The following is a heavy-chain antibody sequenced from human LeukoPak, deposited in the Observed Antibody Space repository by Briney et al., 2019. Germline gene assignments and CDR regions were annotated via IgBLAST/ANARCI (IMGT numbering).Heavy chain of an antibody. J-gene: IGHJ4*02. Sequence: PGGSLRLSCAASGFTFISYGIQWVRQAPGKGLEWVAFISYDGSNKYYADSVKGRFTISRDNSNSTLYLQMNSLRAEDTALYYCVKESRLYSNNWYFDFWGQGTLVTVSS. CDR1: GFTFISYG. V-gene: IGHV3-30*18. CDR2: ISYDGSNK. CDR3: VKESRLYSNNWYFDF. D-gene: IGHD6-13*01.